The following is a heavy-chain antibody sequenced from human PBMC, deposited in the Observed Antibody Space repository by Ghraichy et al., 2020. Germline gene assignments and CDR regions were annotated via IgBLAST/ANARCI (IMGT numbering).Heavy chain of an antibody. Sequence: GESLNISCAASGFTFSSYSMNWVRQAPGKGLEWVSSISSSSSYIYYADSVKGRFTISRDNAKNSLYLQMNSLRAEDTAVYYCARDLPYIVVVPAAIGAFDIWGQGTMVTVSS. D-gene: IGHD2-2*01. CDR3: ARDLPYIVVVPAAIGAFDI. CDR1: GFTFSSYS. CDR2: ISSSSSYI. V-gene: IGHV3-21*01. J-gene: IGHJ3*02.